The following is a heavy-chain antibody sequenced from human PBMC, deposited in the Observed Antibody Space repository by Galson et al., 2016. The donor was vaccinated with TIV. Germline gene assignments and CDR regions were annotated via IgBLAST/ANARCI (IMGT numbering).Heavy chain of an antibody. CDR1: GFSFSTYG. D-gene: IGHD6-25*01. Sequence: SLRLSCAASGFSFSTYGIHWARQAPGKGLDWVAVISYDGTKTYYADSVKGRFSLSRDNSKNTVYLHMSSLRAEDTAVYFCARAGKSAWLDPWGHGTLVSVSS. CDR2: ISYDGTKT. CDR3: ARAGKSAWLDP. J-gene: IGHJ5*02. V-gene: IGHV3-30*03.